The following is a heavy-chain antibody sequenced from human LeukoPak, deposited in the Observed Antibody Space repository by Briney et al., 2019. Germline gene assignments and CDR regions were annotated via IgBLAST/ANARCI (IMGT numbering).Heavy chain of an antibody. CDR3: VRGAYYYAY. CDR1: GFTFGKYW. Sequence: GGSLRLSCVASGFTFGKYWMSWVRQTPGKGLEWVANIKQDGSEKYYVDSVKGRFSISRDNVKNALYLQMNSLRVGDTGIYYCVRGAYYYAYWGQGALVTVSS. CDR2: IKQDGSEK. D-gene: IGHD3-10*01. V-gene: IGHV3-7*01. J-gene: IGHJ4*02.